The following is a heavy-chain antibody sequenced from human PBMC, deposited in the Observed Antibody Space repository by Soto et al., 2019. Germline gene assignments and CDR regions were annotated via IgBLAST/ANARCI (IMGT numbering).Heavy chain of an antibody. CDR2: INPSDSYT. V-gene: IGHV5-10-1*01. J-gene: IGHJ4*02. CDR3: TTDSGMSPYSFDY. CDR1: GYSFTIYW. Sequence: GESLKISCKGSGYSFTIYWISWVRQMPGKGLEWMGRINPSDSYTNYSPSFQGHVTISADKSISTLYLQMNSLKTEDTAFYYCTTDSGMSPYSFDYWGQGTLVTVSS. D-gene: IGHD1-26*01.